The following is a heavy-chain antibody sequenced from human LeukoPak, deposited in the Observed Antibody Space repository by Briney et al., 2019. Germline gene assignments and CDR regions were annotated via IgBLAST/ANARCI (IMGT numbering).Heavy chain of an antibody. D-gene: IGHD3-22*01. CDR3: ARQSYYYDSSGYYGMDV. CDR1: GXSFTSYC. CDR2: IYPGDSDT. Sequence: GESLKISFKGSGXSFTSYCIGWVRQMPGKGMEWMGIIYPGDSDTRYSPSFQGQVTISADKPISTAYLQWSSLKASDTAMYYCARQSYYYDSSGYYGMDVWGQGTSVTVSS. V-gene: IGHV5-51*01. J-gene: IGHJ6*02.